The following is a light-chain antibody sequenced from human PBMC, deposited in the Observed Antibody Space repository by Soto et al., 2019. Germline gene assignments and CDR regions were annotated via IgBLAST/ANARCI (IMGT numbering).Light chain of an antibody. J-gene: IGLJ3*02. Sequence: QSVLTQPPSVSAAPGQRVTISCSGNSSNVGDNFVSWYQQPPEAAPKLLIYDNHKRPSGIPDRFSGSKSGTSATLGITGLQTGDEADYYCATWDGSRSVVVFGGGTKVTVL. CDR1: SSNVGDNF. CDR3: ATWDGSRSVVV. CDR2: DNH. V-gene: IGLV1-51*01.